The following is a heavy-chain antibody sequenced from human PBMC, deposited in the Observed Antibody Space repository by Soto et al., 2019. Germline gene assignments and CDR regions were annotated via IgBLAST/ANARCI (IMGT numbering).Heavy chain of an antibody. CDR3: GIWLDS. V-gene: IGHV4-59*01. J-gene: IGHJ5*01. CDR1: RQPIKKSY. CDR2: IYYSGST. Sequence: SETLIINCYIFRQPIKKSYWRWIRQPPGRELEWIGYIYYSGSTNYNPSLTSRVTISVDSSRNRFTLNLRSVTAADTAVYPCGIWLDS.